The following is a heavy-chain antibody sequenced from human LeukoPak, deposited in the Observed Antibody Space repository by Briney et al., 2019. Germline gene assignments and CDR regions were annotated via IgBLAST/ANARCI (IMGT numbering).Heavy chain of an antibody. D-gene: IGHD1-26*01. CDR3: ASSTIVGATYYYYYYYMDV. CDR1: GGSISSGSYY. V-gene: IGHV4-61*02. Sequence: PSETLSLTCTVSGGSISSGSYYWSWIRQPAGKGLEWIGRIYTSGSTNYNPSLKSRVTISVDTSKNQFSLKLSSVTAADTAVYYCASSTIVGATYYYYYYYMDVWGKGTTVTVSS. J-gene: IGHJ6*03. CDR2: IYTSGST.